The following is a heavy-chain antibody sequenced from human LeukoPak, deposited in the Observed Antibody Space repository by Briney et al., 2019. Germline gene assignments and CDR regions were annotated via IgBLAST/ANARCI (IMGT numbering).Heavy chain of an antibody. CDR2: TIPIFGTA. Sequence: SVKVSCKASGGTFSSYAISWVRQAPGQGLEWMGGTIPIFGTANYAQKFQGRVTITTDESTSTAYMELSSLRSEDTAVYYCARAASIAARGGPPYYMDVWGKGTTVTVSS. D-gene: IGHD6-6*01. CDR1: GGTFSSYA. CDR3: ARAASIAARGGPPYYMDV. J-gene: IGHJ6*03. V-gene: IGHV1-69*05.